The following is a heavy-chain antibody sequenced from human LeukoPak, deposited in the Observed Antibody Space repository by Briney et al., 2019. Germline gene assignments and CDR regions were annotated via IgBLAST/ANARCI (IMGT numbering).Heavy chain of an antibody. Sequence: HPGGSLRLSCAASGFIFSHHGMNWVRQAPGKGLEWVSYISSSGSTIYYADSVKGRFTISRDNAKNSLYLQMNSLRAEDTAVYYCARWQNHLGYCSGGSCYSDYWGQGTLVAVSS. V-gene: IGHV3-48*04. CDR3: ARWQNHLGYCSGGSCYSDY. CDR2: ISSSGSTI. J-gene: IGHJ4*02. CDR1: GFIFSHHG. D-gene: IGHD2-15*01.